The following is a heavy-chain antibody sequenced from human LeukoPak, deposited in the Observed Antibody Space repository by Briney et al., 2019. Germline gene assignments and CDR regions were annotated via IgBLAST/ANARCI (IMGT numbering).Heavy chain of an antibody. CDR2: IYCSGST. J-gene: IGHJ4*02. CDR3: ARHDSGAYPLDY. Sequence: SETLSLTCTVSGGSMSSYYWSWIRQPPGKGLEWIGYIYCSGSTNYNPSLKSRVTISVDTSKNQFSLKLSSVTAADTAVYYCARHDSGAYPLDYWGQGTLVTVSS. V-gene: IGHV4-59*08. D-gene: IGHD3-22*01. CDR1: GGSMSSYY.